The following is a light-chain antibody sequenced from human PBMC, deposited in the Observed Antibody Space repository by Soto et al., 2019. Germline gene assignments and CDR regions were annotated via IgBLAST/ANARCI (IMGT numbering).Light chain of an antibody. CDR2: ENN. CDR1: SSNIGNNY. Sequence: QSVLTQPPSVSAAPGQKVTISCSGSSSNIGNNYVSWYQQLPGTAPKLLIYENNKRPSGIPDRFSGSKSGTSATLGITGLQTGDEADYYCGTWDSSLSDNYVFGTGTKVTVL. J-gene: IGLJ1*01. CDR3: GTWDSSLSDNYV. V-gene: IGLV1-51*02.